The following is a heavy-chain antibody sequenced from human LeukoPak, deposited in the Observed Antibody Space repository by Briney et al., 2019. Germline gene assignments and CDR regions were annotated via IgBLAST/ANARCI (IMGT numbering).Heavy chain of an antibody. J-gene: IGHJ5*02. CDR3: VKDHCSSTSCYPWDWFDP. CDR1: GFTFSSYA. CDR2: ISSNGGST. Sequence: GGSLRLSCSASGFTFSSYAMHWVRQAPGKGLEYVSAISSNGGSTYYADSVKGRFTISRDNSKNTLYLQMSSLRAEDTAVYHCVKDHCSSTSCYPWDWFDPWGQGTLVTVSS. V-gene: IGHV3-64D*06. D-gene: IGHD2-2*01.